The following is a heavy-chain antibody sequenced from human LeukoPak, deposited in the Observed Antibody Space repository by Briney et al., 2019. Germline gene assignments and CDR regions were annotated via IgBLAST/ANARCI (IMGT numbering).Heavy chain of an antibody. V-gene: IGHV5-51*01. CDR2: IYPGDSDT. J-gene: IGHJ4*02. CDR1: GYRFTTYW. Sequence: GASLKISCKGSGYRFTTYWIGWVRPMPGRGLEWMGIIYPGDSDTRYSPSFQGQVTISADKSISTAYLQWSSLKASDTAMYHCAREYGNFDYWGQGTLVTVSS. D-gene: IGHD2-2*01. CDR3: AREYGNFDY.